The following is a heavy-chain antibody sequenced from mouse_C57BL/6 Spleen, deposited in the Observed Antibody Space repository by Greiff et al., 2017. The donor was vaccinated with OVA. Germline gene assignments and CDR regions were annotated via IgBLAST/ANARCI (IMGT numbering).Heavy chain of an antibody. CDR2: IDPSSGGT. CDR3: ARSGDYGEDMDD. J-gene: IGHJ1*03. CDR1: GYTFTSYW. D-gene: IGHD2-4*01. V-gene: IGHV1-72*01. Sequence: QVQLQQPGAELVKPGASVKLSCKASGYTFTSYWMHWVKQRPGRGLEWIGRIDPSSGGTKYNEKFKSKATLTVDKPSSTDNMQLRSLTSEDSAVYYCARSGDYGEDMDDWGTGTTVTVSS.